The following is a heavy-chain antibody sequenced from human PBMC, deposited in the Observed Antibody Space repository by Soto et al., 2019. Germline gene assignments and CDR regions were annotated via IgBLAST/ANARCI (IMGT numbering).Heavy chain of an antibody. Sequence: GGSLRLSCAASGFTFSSFAMSLVRQAPGKGLELVSAISGSGGSTYYADSVKGRFTISRDNSKNTLYLQMNSLRAEDTAVYYCAKDPGYCSSTSCSPEYYFDYWGQGTLVTVSS. D-gene: IGHD2-2*01. CDR3: AKDPGYCSSTSCSPEYYFDY. V-gene: IGHV3-23*01. CDR1: GFTFSSFA. J-gene: IGHJ4*02. CDR2: ISGSGGST.